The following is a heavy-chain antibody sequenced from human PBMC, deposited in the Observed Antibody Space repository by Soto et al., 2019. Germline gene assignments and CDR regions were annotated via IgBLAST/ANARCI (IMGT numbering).Heavy chain of an antibody. Sequence: EVKLLESGGGLVQPGGSLRLSCAASGFIFSNSAMTWVRQAPGKGLECVSSVSGSGNNIYYADSMKGLFTISRDNSKTTLYPQIHRLSPVDTAVSDCARNSRHIGCWGQGTMVTVSA. J-gene: IGHJ4*02. CDR3: ARNSRHIGC. CDR2: VSGSGNNI. V-gene: IGHV3-23*01. CDR1: GFIFSNSA.